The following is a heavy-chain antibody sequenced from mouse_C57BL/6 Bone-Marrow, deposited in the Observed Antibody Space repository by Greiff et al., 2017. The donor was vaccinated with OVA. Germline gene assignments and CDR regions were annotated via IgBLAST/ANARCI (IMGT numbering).Heavy chain of an antibody. V-gene: IGHV1-81*01. Sequence: VQRVESGAELARPGASVKLSCKASGYTFTSYGISWVKQRTGQGLEWIGEIYPRSGNTYYNEKFKGKATLTADKSSSTAYMELRSLTSEDSAVYFCAREGDWGDYWGQGTTLTVSS. J-gene: IGHJ2*01. CDR3: AREGDWGDY. CDR2: IYPRSGNT. D-gene: IGHD4-1*01. CDR1: GYTFTSYG.